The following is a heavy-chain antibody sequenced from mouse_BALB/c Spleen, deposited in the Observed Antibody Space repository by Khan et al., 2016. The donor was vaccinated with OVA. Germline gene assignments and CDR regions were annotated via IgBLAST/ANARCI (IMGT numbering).Heavy chain of an antibody. CDR3: ARIYRSDFDY. CDR1: GYSFTGYF. D-gene: IGHD1-1*01. CDR2: INPHIGET. J-gene: IGHJ2*01. V-gene: IGHV1-20*02. Sequence: EVQLQQSGPELVKPGASVKISCKASGYSFTGYFMNWVMQSHGKSLEWIGRINPHIGETFYNQKFKGKATFTVDESSSTAPMELRSLASVDSAFYYCARIYRSDFDYWGQGTTVTVSS.